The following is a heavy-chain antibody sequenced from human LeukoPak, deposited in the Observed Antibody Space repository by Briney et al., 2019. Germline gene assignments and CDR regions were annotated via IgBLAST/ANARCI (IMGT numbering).Heavy chain of an antibody. V-gene: IGHV3-74*01. D-gene: IGHD3-22*01. CDR2: INTDGSRT. Sequence: GGSLRLSCSASGFTFTKYWMHWVRHAPGEGLVWVSRINTDGSRTTYADSVKGRFIISRDNSKNTLYLQMNSLTAEDTAVYYCVRSDYYESSGYYYGYWGQGTLVTVS. J-gene: IGHJ4*02. CDR1: GFTFTKYW. CDR3: VRSDYYESSGYYYGY.